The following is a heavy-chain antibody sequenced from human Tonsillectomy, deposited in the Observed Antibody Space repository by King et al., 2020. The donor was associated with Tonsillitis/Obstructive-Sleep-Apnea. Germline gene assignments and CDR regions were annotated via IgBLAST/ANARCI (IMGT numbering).Heavy chain of an antibody. V-gene: IGHV3-7*01. D-gene: IGHD3-10*01. CDR1: GITFSKYW. CDR2: IKTDGSVT. J-gene: IGHJ3*02. CDR3: ARDTNXXDSAIYYDVFXI. Sequence: VQLVESGGGLVQPGESLTLSCAASGITFSKYWMTWVRQAPGKGLEWVANIKTDGSVTQYVDSVKGRFTISRDNAKNSLYLQMNNLRAADTAVYYCARDTNXXDSAIYYDVFXIXGQGTTVIVSS.